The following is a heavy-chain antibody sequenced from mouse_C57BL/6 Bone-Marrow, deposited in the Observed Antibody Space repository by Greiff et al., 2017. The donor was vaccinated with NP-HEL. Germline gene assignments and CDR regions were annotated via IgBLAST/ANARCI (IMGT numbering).Heavy chain of an antibody. Sequence: QVQLQQPGAELVKPGASVKMSCKASGYTFTSYWITWVKQRPGQGLEWIGDIYPGSGSTNYNEKFKSKATLTVDTSSSTAYMQLSSLTSEDSAVYYCARRGGYPTLYYAMDYWGQGTSVTVSS. CDR2: IYPGSGST. CDR3: ARRGGYPTLYYAMDY. CDR1: GYTFTSYW. V-gene: IGHV1-55*01. D-gene: IGHD2-2*01. J-gene: IGHJ4*01.